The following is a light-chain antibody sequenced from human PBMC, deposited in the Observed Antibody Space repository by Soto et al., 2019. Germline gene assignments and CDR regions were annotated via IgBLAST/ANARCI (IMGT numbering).Light chain of an antibody. J-gene: IGLJ1*01. CDR3: ISYTVSRSYV. Sequence: QSVLAQPASVSGSPGQSITISCSGTSSDIGAYDHVAWFQQFPGKTPKLVIYSVSNRPSGVSYRFSGSKSGNTASLTISGLQADDEADYYCISYTVSRSYVFGPGTKGTV. V-gene: IGLV2-14*01. CDR1: SSDIGAYDH. CDR2: SVS.